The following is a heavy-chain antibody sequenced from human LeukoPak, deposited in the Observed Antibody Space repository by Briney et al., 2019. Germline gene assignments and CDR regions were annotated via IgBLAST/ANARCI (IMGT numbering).Heavy chain of an antibody. CDR1: GFSFSNYI. Sequence: GGSLRLSCAASGFSFSNYIMHWVRQAPGKGLEWVAVTEYSGTNKYYADSMKGRFTISRDNSKNTLFLQMISLRPEDTAIYYCARGLAGEALDVWGQGTMVTVSS. CDR2: TEYSGTNK. V-gene: IGHV3-30-3*01. J-gene: IGHJ3*01. D-gene: IGHD3-10*01. CDR3: ARGLAGEALDV.